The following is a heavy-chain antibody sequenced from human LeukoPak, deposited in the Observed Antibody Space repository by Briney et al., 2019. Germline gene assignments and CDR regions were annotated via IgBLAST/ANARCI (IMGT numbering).Heavy chain of an antibody. Sequence: SETLSLTCTVSGYSFSSGYYWGWIRQPPGKGLEWIGSIYHSGSTYYNPSLKSRVTISVDTSKNQFSLKLSSVTAADTAVYYCARDLEGATWFDPWGQGTLVTVSS. J-gene: IGHJ5*02. CDR3: ARDLEGATWFDP. D-gene: IGHD1-26*01. CDR2: IYHSGST. CDR1: GYSFSSGYY. V-gene: IGHV4-38-2*02.